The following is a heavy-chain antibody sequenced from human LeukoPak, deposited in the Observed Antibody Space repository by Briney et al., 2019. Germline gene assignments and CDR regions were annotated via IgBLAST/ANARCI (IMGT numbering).Heavy chain of an antibody. V-gene: IGHV4-39*01. J-gene: IGHJ4*02. D-gene: IGHD4-17*01. Sequence: SETLSLTCTVSGGSISSSSYYWGWIRQPPGKGLEWIGSIYYSGSTYYNPSLKSRVTISVDTSKNQFSLKLSSVTAADTAVYYCARQDYDTVTNDPYYFDYWGQGTLVTVPS. CDR1: GGSISSSSYY. CDR2: IYYSGST. CDR3: ARQDYDTVTNDPYYFDY.